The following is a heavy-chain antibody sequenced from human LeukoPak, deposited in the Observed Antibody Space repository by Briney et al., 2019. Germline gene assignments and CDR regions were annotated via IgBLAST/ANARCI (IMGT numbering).Heavy chain of an antibody. V-gene: IGHV3-9*01. D-gene: IGHD1-26*01. J-gene: IGHJ6*02. CDR1: GFTFDDYA. CDR2: ISWNSGSI. Sequence: GRSLRLSCAASGFTFDDYAMHWVRHAPGKGLEGVSGISWNSGSIGYADSVKGRFTISRDNAKNSLYLQMNSLRAEDTALYYCAKDRGRSHYYGMDVWGQGTTVTVSS. CDR3: AKDRGRSHYYGMDV.